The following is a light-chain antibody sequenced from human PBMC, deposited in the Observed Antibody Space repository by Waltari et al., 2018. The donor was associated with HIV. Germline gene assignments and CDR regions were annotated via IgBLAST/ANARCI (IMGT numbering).Light chain of an antibody. CDR1: SSDIGGYNY. CDR3: SSISITSTLVV. CDR2: DAS. V-gene: IGLV2-14*03. J-gene: IGLJ2*01. Sequence: QSALTQPASVSGSPGQSITISCTGTSSDIGGYNYVSWYQQHPGKAPKLMIFDASNPPAGIYQPFSGSKSGNTASLTISGLQADGEAHYFCSSISITSTLVVFGGGTKLTVL.